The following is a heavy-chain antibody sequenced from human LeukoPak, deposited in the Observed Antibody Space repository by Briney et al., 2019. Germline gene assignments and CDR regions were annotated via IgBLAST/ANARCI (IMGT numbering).Heavy chain of an antibody. CDR2: MNPNSGNT. V-gene: IGHV1-8*01. Sequence: ASVKVSCKASGYTFTSYDINWVRQATGQGLERMGWMNPNSGNTGYAQKFQGRVTMTRNTSISTAYMELSSLRSEDTAVYYCARGPAATGFFDYYYYYGMDVRGQGTTVTVSS. J-gene: IGHJ6*02. CDR1: GYTFTSYD. CDR3: ARGPAATGFFDYYYYYGMDV. D-gene: IGHD2-2*01.